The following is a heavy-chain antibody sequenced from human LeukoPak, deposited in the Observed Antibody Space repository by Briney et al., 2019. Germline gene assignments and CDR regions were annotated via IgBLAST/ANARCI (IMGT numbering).Heavy chain of an antibody. CDR1: GYTFTSYA. CDR3: AISLGYSATNLFDY. J-gene: IGHJ4*02. Sequence: ASVKVSCKASGYTFTSYAMHWVRQAPGQRLEWMGWINAGNGNTKYSQKFQGRVTITRDTSASTAYMELSSLRSEDTAVYYCAISLGYSATNLFDYWGQGTLVTVSS. V-gene: IGHV1-3*01. CDR2: INAGNGNT. D-gene: IGHD2-15*01.